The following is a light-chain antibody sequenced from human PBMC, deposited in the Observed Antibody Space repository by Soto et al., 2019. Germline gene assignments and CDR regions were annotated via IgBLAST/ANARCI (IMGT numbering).Light chain of an antibody. CDR3: QQRSNWLT. V-gene: IGKV3-11*01. Sequence: EIVLTQSPATLSLSPGERATLSCRASQSVSSYLAWYQQKPGQAPRLLIYDAYNRATGIPARFSGSGSGTDFTLSISSLEPEDFAVYYWQQRSNWLTFGGGTKVEIK. J-gene: IGKJ4*01. CDR2: DAY. CDR1: QSVSSY.